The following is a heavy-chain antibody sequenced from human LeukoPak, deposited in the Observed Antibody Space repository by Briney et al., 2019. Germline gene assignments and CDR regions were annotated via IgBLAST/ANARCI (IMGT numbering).Heavy chain of an antibody. CDR3: ARGLREWELLGVSNFDY. Sequence: GRSLRLSCAASGFTFSSYAMHWVRQAPGKGLEXXXXISYDGSNEYYADSVKGRFTISRDNSKNTLYLQMNSLRAEDTAVYYCARGLREWELLGVSNFDYWGQGTLVTVSS. J-gene: IGHJ4*02. CDR2: ISYDGSNE. D-gene: IGHD1-26*01. V-gene: IGHV3-30-3*01. CDR1: GFTFSSYA.